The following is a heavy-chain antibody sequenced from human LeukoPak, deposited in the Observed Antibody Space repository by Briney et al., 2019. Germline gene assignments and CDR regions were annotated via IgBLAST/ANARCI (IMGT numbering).Heavy chain of an antibody. Sequence: SETLSLTCTVSGGSISSYYWSWIRQPPGKGLQWIGYIYYTGSTTYNPSLKSRVTISVDTSKNHFSLNLTSVTAADTAVYYCARAVSGYYIDYWGQGTLVAVSS. CDR1: GGSISSYY. CDR2: IYYTGST. J-gene: IGHJ4*02. CDR3: ARAVSGYYIDY. V-gene: IGHV4-59*01. D-gene: IGHD6-19*01.